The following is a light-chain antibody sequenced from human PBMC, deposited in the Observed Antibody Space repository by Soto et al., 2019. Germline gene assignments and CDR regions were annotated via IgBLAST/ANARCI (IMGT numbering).Light chain of an antibody. V-gene: IGLV2-8*01. J-gene: IGLJ2*01. CDR1: SSDVGGYNY. CDR2: EVS. Sequence: QSALTQPPSASGSPGQSVTISCTGTSSDVGGYNYVSWYQQHPGKAPKLLIYEVSKWPSGVPDRFSGSKSGNTASLTVSGLQAEDEADYYCKSYAGSNNHVVFGGGTKLTVL. CDR3: KSYAGSNNHVV.